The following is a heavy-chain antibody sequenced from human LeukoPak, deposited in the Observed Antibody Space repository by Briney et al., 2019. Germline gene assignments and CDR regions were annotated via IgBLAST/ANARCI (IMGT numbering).Heavy chain of an antibody. CDR1: GFTFSSYA. J-gene: IGHJ6*02. CDR2: ISGSGGST. D-gene: IGHD3-10*01. Sequence: PGGSLRLSCAASGFTFSSYAMSWVRQAPGKRLEWVSAISGSGGSTYYADSVKGRFTISRDNPKNTLYLQMNSLRAEDTAVYYCAKGPMIWFGYGMDVWGQGTTVTVSS. V-gene: IGHV3-23*01. CDR3: AKGPMIWFGYGMDV.